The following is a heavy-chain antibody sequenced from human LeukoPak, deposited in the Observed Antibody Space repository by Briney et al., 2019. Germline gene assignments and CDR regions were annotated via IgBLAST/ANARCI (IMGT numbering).Heavy chain of an antibody. Sequence: GGSLRLSCAASGFTFSSYSMNWVRQAPGKGLEWVSSISSSSSYIYYADSVKGRFTISRDNAKNSLYLQMNSLRAEDTAVYYCARGLELLGAFDIWGQGTMVTVSS. V-gene: IGHV3-21*01. CDR2: ISSSSSYI. J-gene: IGHJ3*02. CDR3: ARGLELLGAFDI. CDR1: GFTFSSYS. D-gene: IGHD1-26*01.